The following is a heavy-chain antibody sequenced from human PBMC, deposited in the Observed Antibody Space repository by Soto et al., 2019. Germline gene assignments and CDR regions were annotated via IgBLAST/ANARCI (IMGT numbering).Heavy chain of an antibody. Sequence: GGSLRLSCAASGFTVSSNYMSWVRQAPGKGLEWVSVIYSGGSTYYADSVKGRFTISRDNSKNTLYLQMNSLRAEDTAVYYCARDKCSGGSCYYYYFDYWGQGTLVTVS. J-gene: IGHJ4*02. CDR3: ARDKCSGGSCYYYYFDY. CDR1: GFTVSSNY. V-gene: IGHV3-53*01. D-gene: IGHD2-15*01. CDR2: IYSGGST.